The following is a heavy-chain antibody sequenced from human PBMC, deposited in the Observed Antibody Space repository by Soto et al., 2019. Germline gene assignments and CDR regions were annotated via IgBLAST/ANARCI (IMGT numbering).Heavy chain of an antibody. D-gene: IGHD6-25*01. J-gene: IGHJ4*02. V-gene: IGHV4-4*02. Sequence: PSETLCLTYTVAGGSSGSSRYCWSWVRQPPGKGLEWIGEIYHSGSTNYNPSLKSRVTISVDKSKNQFSLKLSSVTAADTAVYYCARKLIAAAAHFDYWGQGTLVTVSS. CDR1: GGSSGSSRYC. CDR3: ARKLIAAAAHFDY. CDR2: IYHSGST.